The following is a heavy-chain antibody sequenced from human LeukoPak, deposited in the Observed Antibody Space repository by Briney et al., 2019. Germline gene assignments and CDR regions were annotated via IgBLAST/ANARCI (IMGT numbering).Heavy chain of an antibody. CDR1: GFTFSSYW. CDR2: INSDGSIT. J-gene: IGHJ4*02. V-gene: IGHV3-74*01. Sequence: GGSLRLSCTASGFTFSSYWIHWVRHAPGKGLVRVSRINSDGSITNYADSVKGRFTISRDNAENTLYLQMNSLRAGDTAVYYCARSTPAVPFNYWGQGTLVTVSS. CDR3: ARSTPAVPFNY. D-gene: IGHD2-2*02.